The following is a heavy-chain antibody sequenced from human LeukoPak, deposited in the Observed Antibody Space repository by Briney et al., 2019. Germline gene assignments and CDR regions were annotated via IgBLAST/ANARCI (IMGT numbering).Heavy chain of an antibody. CDR1: GYSFTSYW. CDR2: IYPDDSDT. Sequence: GESLNLSCTGSGYSFTSYWIGWVRQMPGKGLEWMGIIYPDDSDTKYSPSFQGQVTISADKSISTAYLQWSSLKASDTAMYYCARRAWVGIAAAGDYFDYWGQGTLVTVSS. V-gene: IGHV5-51*01. CDR3: ARRAWVGIAAAGDYFDY. J-gene: IGHJ4*02. D-gene: IGHD6-13*01.